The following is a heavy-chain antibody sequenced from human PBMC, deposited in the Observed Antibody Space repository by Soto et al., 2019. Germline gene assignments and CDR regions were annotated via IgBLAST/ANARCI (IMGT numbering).Heavy chain of an antibody. CDR2: IYNGGST. Sequence: QVQLQESGPGLVKPSQTLSLTCTVFGGSISTVNYCWSWIRQPPDKGLVWIGHIYNGGSTYNNPSLNRXGTPPXXTSKNQVSLKLSAVSAADTAVYYCTRGPSGDKVDYWGQGTLVTVSS. CDR1: GGSISTVNYC. D-gene: IGHD7-27*01. CDR3: TRGPSGDKVDY. J-gene: IGHJ4*02. V-gene: IGHV4-30-4*01.